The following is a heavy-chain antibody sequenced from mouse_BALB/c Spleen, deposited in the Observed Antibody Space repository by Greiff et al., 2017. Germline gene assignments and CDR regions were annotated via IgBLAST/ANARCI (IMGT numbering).Heavy chain of an antibody. CDR1: GYTFTSYV. CDR2: INPYNDGT. Sequence: EVQLHQSGPELVKPGASVKMSCKASGYTFTSYVMHWVQQKPGQGLEWIGYINPYNDGTKYNEKFKGKATLTSDKSSSTAYIELSSLTSEDSAVYYWARAYGSSFFDYWGQGTTLTVSS. D-gene: IGHD1-1*01. J-gene: IGHJ2*01. V-gene: IGHV1-14*01. CDR3: ARAYGSSFFDY.